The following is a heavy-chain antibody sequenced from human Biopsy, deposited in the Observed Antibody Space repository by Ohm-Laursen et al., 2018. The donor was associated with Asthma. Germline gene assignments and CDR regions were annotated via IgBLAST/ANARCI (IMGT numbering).Heavy chain of an antibody. D-gene: IGHD3-9*01. CDR1: GYNFISFA. CDR2: VNTGNGDT. J-gene: IGHJ3*01. V-gene: IGHV1-3*04. Sequence: GASVKVSCKASGYNFISFAIHWVRQAPGQRLEWMGWVNTGNGDTKYSQKFQGRVTITRDTSASTAYMELRSLRSEDTATYYCSRTYSDFLTGQVKDVFGVWGQGTMVTVSS. CDR3: SRTYSDFLTGQVKDVFGV.